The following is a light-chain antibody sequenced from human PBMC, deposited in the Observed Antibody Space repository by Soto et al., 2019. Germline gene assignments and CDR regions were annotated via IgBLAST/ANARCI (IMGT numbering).Light chain of an antibody. J-gene: IGLJ2*01. CDR1: TGPVTTSHY. Sequence: QAVVTQEPSLTVSPGGTVTLTCGSSTGPVTTSHYPYWLPQRPGQAPRTLIYDTSNKHTWTPARFSVSRLGGKGALTLSGALPEEEGDYYCLLPYCGGRYVVFCGGTQRTVL. CDR3: LLPYCGGRYVV. CDR2: DTS. V-gene: IGLV7-46*01.